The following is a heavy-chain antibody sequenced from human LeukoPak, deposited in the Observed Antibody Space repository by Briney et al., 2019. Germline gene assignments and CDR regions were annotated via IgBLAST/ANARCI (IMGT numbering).Heavy chain of an antibody. Sequence: GGSLRLSCAASGFTVSSNYMSWVRQAPGKGLEWASVIYSGGSTYYADSVKGRFTISRDNSKNTLYLQMNSLRAEDTAVYYCAREGGYYYGLFDYWGQGTLVTVSS. J-gene: IGHJ4*02. V-gene: IGHV3-66*01. CDR1: GFTVSSNY. CDR3: AREGGYYYGLFDY. CDR2: IYSGGST. D-gene: IGHD3-22*01.